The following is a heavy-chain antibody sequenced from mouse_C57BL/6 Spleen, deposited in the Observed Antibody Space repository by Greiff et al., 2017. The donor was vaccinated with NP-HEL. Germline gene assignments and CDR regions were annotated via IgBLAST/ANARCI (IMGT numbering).Heavy chain of an antibody. CDR1: GFTFSDYG. V-gene: IGHV5-17*01. Sequence: EVKLVESGGGLVKPGGSLKLSCAASGFTFSDYGMHWVRQAPEKGLEWVAYISSGSSTIYYADTVKGRFTISRDNAKNTLFLQMTSLRSEDTAMYYCARHGDYYGSSFAYWGQGTLVTVSA. CDR3: ARHGDYYGSSFAY. J-gene: IGHJ3*01. D-gene: IGHD1-1*01. CDR2: ISSGSSTI.